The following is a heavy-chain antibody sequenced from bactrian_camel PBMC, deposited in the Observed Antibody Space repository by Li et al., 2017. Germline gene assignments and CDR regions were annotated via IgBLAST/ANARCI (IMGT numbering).Heavy chain of an antibody. Sequence: HVQLVESGGGSVQAGGSLRLSCAISGRSNENYFLAWFRQPPGKEREGVAAMYTGFGGGNIYYDDSVKGRFTISRDNAKNTLYLQMNSLKPEDTAMYYCATPRKGVMMLTTFVSCAGNWGQGTQVTVS. J-gene: IGHJ4*01. CDR3: ATPRKGVMMLTTFVSCAGN. V-gene: IGHV3S45*01. CDR1: GRSNENYF. CDR2: MYTGFGGGNI. D-gene: IGHD1*01.